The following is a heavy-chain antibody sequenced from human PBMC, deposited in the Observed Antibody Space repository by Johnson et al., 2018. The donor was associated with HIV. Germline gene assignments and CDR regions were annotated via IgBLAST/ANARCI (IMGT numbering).Heavy chain of an antibody. D-gene: IGHD3-16*01. CDR3: AKPPSMGADAFDI. V-gene: IGHV3-64*04. CDR1: GFTFSDFP. Sequence: QVQLVESGGGLVQPGGSLRLSCAASGFTFSDFPMHWVRQAPGRGLEYVSAIASKGDNSDVANSVKGRFTVSRDNSKNALYLQMNSLRSEDTAVYYCAKPPSMGADAFDIWGQGTMVTVSS. CDR2: IASKGDNS. J-gene: IGHJ3*02.